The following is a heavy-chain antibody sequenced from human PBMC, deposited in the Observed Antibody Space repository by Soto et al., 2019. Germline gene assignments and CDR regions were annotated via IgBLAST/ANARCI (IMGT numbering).Heavy chain of an antibody. CDR3: AKGTCSSTGCHFDY. J-gene: IGHJ4*02. CDR1: GFTFDDYA. D-gene: IGHD2-2*01. V-gene: IGHV3-9*01. Sequence: EVQLVESGGGLVQPGRSLRLSCAASGFTFDDYAMHWVRQAPGKGLEWVSGISWNSGSIGYADSVKGRFTISRDNAKNSLYLQMNSLRAEDTAFYYCAKGTCSSTGCHFDYWGQGTLVTVSS. CDR2: ISWNSGSI.